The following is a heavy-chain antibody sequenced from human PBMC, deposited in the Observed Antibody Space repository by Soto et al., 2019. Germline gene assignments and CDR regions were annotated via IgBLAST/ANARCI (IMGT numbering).Heavy chain of an antibody. CDR1: GFTFSSYW. CDR3: SKGSYPGTYSDFDY. Sequence: VQLVESGGGLVQPGGSLRLSCAASGFTFSSYWMSWVRQAPGKGLEWVAVISHDGRNKYYTDSVKGRFTISRDNSKNTLYLQMNSLRIEDTAVYYCSKGSYPGTYSDFDYWGQGALVTVSS. J-gene: IGHJ4*02. CDR2: ISHDGRNK. D-gene: IGHD1-26*01. V-gene: IGHV3-30*18.